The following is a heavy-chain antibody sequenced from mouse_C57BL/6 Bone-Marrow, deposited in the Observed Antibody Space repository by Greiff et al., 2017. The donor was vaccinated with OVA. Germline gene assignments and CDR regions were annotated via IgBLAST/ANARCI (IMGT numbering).Heavy chain of an antibody. Sequence: VQLQQSGTVLARPGASVKMSCKTSGYTFTSYWMHWVKQRPGQGLEWIGAIYPGNSDTSYKQKFKGKAKLTAVTSASTAYMELSSLTNEDSAVYYCTRGLITTVPYFDYWGQGTTLTVSS. J-gene: IGHJ2*01. V-gene: IGHV1-5*01. D-gene: IGHD1-1*01. CDR2: IYPGNSDT. CDR1: GYTFTSYW. CDR3: TRGLITTVPYFDY.